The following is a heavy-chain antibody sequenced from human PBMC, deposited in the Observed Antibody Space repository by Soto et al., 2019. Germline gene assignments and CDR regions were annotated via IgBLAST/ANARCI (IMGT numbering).Heavy chain of an antibody. J-gene: IGHJ3*02. CDR2: SYYAGTT. CDR1: DGSLSPNY. V-gene: IGHV4-59*08. D-gene: IGHD3-22*01. Sequence: SETLSLTCTVSDGSLSPNYWSWIRQPPGKGLEWIGYSYYAGTTTYNPSLQSRFSISLDTSKNEVSLKLTSVTSADTAVYYCATTPYDSSGWGGFDIWGQGTMVT. CDR3: ATTPYDSSGWGGFDI.